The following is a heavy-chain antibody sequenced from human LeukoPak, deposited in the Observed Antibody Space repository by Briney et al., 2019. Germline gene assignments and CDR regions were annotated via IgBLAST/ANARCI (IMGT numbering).Heavy chain of an antibody. V-gene: IGHV1-2*06. CDR3: ARRVGATDDFDY. CDR1: GYTFTGYY. Sequence: ASVTVSCTASGYTFTGYYMHWVRQAPGQGLEWMGRINPNSGGTNYAQKFQGRVTMTRDTSISTAYMELSRLRSDDTAAYYCARRVGATDDFDYWGQGTLVTVSS. J-gene: IGHJ4*02. CDR2: INPNSGGT. D-gene: IGHD1-26*01.